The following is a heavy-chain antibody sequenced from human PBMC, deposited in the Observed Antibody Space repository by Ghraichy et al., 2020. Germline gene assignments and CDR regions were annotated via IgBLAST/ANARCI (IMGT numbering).Heavy chain of an antibody. CDR1: GDSVSSNSAA. D-gene: IGHD3-10*01. CDR3: ASEYYYGSGSFSDYYYYGMDV. V-gene: IGHV6-1*01. CDR2: TYYRSKWYN. Sequence: SQTLSLTCAISGDSVSSNSAAWNWIRQSPSRGLEWLGRTYYRSKWYNDYAVSVKSRITINPDTSKNQFSLQLNSVTPEDTAVYYCASEYYYGSGSFSDYYYYGMDVWGQGTTVTVSS. J-gene: IGHJ6*02.